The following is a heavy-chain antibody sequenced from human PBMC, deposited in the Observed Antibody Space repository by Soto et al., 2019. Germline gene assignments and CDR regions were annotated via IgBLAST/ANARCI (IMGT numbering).Heavy chain of an antibody. Sequence: SETLSLTCTVSGGSISSSTYYWGWIRQPPGKGLEWIGSIYYSGSTYYNPSLKSRVTISVDTSKSQFSLKLSSVTAADTAVYYCAGIQLWSYWYFDLWGRGTLVTVSS. J-gene: IGHJ2*01. CDR2: IYYSGST. CDR1: GGSISSSTYY. D-gene: IGHD5-18*01. V-gene: IGHV4-39*01. CDR3: AGIQLWSYWYFDL.